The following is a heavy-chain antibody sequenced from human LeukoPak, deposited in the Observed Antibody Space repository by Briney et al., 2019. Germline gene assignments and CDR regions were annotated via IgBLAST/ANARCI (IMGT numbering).Heavy chain of an antibody. V-gene: IGHV1-18*01. CDR3: ARDVGYYYDSSGYHNADY. CDR2: ISAYNGNT. D-gene: IGHD3-22*01. J-gene: IGHJ4*02. Sequence: ASVKVSCKASGYTFTSYGISWVRQAPGQGLEWMGWISAYNGNTNYAQKLQGRVTMTTDTSTSTAYMELRTLRSDDTAVYYCARDVGYYYDSSGYHNADYWGQGTLVTVAS. CDR1: GYTFTSYG.